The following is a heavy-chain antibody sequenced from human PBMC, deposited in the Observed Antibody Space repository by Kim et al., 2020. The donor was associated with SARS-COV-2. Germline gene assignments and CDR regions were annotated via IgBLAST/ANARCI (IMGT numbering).Heavy chain of an antibody. Sequence: GGSLRLSCAASGFTFSSYGMHWVRQAPGKGLEWVAVISYDGSNKYYADPVKGRFTISRDNSKNTLYLQMNSLGAGDTAVYYCAKDQVDTAMVTGGAVDYWGQGTLVTVSS. J-gene: IGHJ4*02. CDR1: GFTFSSYG. CDR2: ISYDGSNK. D-gene: IGHD5-18*01. CDR3: AKDQVDTAMVTGGAVDY. V-gene: IGHV3-30*18.